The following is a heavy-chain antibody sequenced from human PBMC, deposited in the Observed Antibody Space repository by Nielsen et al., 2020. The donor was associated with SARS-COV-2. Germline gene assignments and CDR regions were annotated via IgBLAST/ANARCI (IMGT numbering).Heavy chain of an antibody. CDR2: IYFSGRT. CDR3: ARESSGYDHYNYGMDV. CDR1: GGSISSGGYY. V-gene: IGHV4-31*03. D-gene: IGHD5-12*01. Sequence: TLSLTCTVSGGSISSGGYYWSWIRHHPGKGLEWIGYIYFSGRTCYNPSLKSRVTISVDTSKNQFSLSLRSVTAADAAVYYCARESSGYDHYNYGMDVWGQGTTVTVSS. J-gene: IGHJ6*02.